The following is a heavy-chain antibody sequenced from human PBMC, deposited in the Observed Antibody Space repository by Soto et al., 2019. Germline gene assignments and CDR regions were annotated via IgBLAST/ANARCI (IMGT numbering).Heavy chain of an antibody. CDR1: GFTFSSYG. Sequence: QVQLVESGGGVVQPGRSLRLSCAASGFTFSSYGMHWVRQAPGKGLEWVAVISYDGSNKYYADSVKGRFTISRDNSKNTLYLQMNSLRAEDTAVYYCAKDCHRLGSGYYGMDVWGQGPTVTVSS. CDR2: ISYDGSNK. J-gene: IGHJ6*02. CDR3: AKDCHRLGSGYYGMDV. V-gene: IGHV3-30*18. D-gene: IGHD1-26*01.